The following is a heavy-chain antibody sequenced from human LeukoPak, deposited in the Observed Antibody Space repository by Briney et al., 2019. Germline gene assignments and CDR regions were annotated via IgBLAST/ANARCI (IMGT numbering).Heavy chain of an antibody. CDR1: GYTFTSYD. CDR3: ATASLRYFDWLFPRGVPYYFDY. Sequence: ASVKASCKASGYTFTSYDINWVRQATGQGLEWMGWMNPNSGNTGYARKFQGRVTITRNTSISTAYMELSSLRSEDTAVYYCATASLRYFDWLFPRGVPYYFDYWGQGTLVTVSS. J-gene: IGHJ4*02. D-gene: IGHD3-9*01. V-gene: IGHV1-8*03. CDR2: MNPNSGNT.